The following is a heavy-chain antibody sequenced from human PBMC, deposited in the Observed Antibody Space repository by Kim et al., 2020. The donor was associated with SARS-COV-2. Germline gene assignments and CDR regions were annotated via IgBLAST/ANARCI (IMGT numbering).Heavy chain of an antibody. Sequence: GGSLRLSCAASGFTVSSNYMSWVRQAPGKGLEWVSVIYSGGSTYYADSVKGRFTISRDNSKNTLYLQMNSLRAEDTAVYYCARASTVAAKWYWGQGTLVTVSS. CDR1: GFTVSSNY. D-gene: IGHD6-13*01. J-gene: IGHJ4*02. CDR2: IYSGGST. CDR3: ARASTVAAKWY. V-gene: IGHV3-53*01.